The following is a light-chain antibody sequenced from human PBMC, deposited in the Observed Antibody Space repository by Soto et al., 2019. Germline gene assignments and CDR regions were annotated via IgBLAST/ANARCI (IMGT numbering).Light chain of an antibody. J-gene: IGLJ1*01. CDR3: CSYAGSSRYV. CDR1: SSDVGSYNL. V-gene: IGLV2-23*02. Sequence: QSALTQPASVSGSPGQSITISCTGTSSDVGSYNLVSWYQQHPGKAPKLMIYEVSKRPSGVSNRFSGSKSGNTASLTISGLQDEEEDDYYYCSYAGSSRYVFGTGTKLTVL. CDR2: EVS.